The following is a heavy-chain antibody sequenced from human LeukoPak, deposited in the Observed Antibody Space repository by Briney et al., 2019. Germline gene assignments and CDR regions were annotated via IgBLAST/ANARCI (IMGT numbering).Heavy chain of an antibody. J-gene: IGHJ4*02. CDR3: ARDRINMMVLGHDSGLDF. CDR1: GFSLNEYG. Sequence: GRSLRLSCVGSGFSLNEYGIHWVRQAPGKGLEWVAVVSYDGGHKYYADSVKGRFTISRDTSSDTVSLQMNSLGVGDTAVYYCARDRINMMVLGHDSGLDFWGQGTLVTVSS. D-gene: IGHD3-22*01. CDR2: VSYDGGHK. V-gene: IGHV3-30*03.